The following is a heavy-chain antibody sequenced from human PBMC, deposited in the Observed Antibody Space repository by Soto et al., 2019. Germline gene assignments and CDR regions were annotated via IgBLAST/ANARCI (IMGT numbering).Heavy chain of an antibody. J-gene: IGHJ4*02. CDR2: VKDCGPT. CDR3: ARGQEGVVATH. D-gene: IGHD5-12*01. CDR1: GGSLSGYY. V-gene: IGHV4-34*01. Sequence: QVQLQQWGAGLLKPSETLSLNCAVTGGSLSGYYWSWIRQPPGKGLEWIGEVKDCGPTNYSPSLRGRVTISSDTSNNQFSLRLNSVTAADTGVYYCARGQEGVVATHWDQGSLVTVSS.